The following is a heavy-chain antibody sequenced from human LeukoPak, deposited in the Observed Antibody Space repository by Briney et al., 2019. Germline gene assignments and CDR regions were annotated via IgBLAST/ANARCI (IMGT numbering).Heavy chain of an antibody. CDR3: ARDTQRQGFDY. V-gene: IGHV4-59*01. CDR2: ISYSGST. CDR1: GGSLSSYY. Sequence: SETLSLTCTVSGGSLSSYYWSWIRQPPGKGLESIGYISYSGSTNYNPSLKSRVTISVDTSKNQFSLKLSSVTAADTAVYYCARDTQRQGFDYWGQGTLVTVSS. D-gene: IGHD1-1*01. J-gene: IGHJ4*02.